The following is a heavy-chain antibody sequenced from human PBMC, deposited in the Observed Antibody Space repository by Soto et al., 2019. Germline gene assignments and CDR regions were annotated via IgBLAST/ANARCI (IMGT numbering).Heavy chain of an antibody. J-gene: IGHJ4*02. CDR1: GGSISSSSYY. CDR3: ARRGGSYQYYFDY. D-gene: IGHD1-26*01. V-gene: IGHV4-39*01. Sequence: QLQLQESGPGLVKPSETLSLTCTVSGGSISSSSYYWGWIRQPPGKGLEWIGSIYYSGSTYYNPSLKSRVTISVDTSKNQFSLKLSSVTAADTAVYYCARRGGSYQYYFDYWGQGTLVTVSS. CDR2: IYYSGST.